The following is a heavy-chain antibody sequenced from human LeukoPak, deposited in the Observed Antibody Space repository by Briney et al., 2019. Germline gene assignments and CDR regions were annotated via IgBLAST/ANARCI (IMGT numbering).Heavy chain of an antibody. Sequence: PGGSLRLSCVASGFTFNNSWMSWVRQAPGKGLQWVANVKQDGSEKYYVDSVKGRFTISRDNAKTSLYVQMNSLRAEDTAMYYCARGIAMTTLNALDIWGQGTLVTVSS. CDR1: GFTFNNSW. D-gene: IGHD2-2*03. J-gene: IGHJ4*02. CDR2: VKQDGSEK. CDR3: ARGIAMTTLNALDI. V-gene: IGHV3-7*01.